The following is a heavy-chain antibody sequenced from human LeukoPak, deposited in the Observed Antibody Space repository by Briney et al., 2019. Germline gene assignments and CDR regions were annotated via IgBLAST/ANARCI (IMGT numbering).Heavy chain of an antibody. V-gene: IGHV3-33*01. D-gene: IGHD3-22*01. CDR2: IWYDGSNK. CDR1: GFTFSSYG. J-gene: IGHJ3*02. Sequence: PGGSLRLSCAASGFTFSSYGMHWVRQAPGKGLEWVAVIWYDGSNKYYADSVKGRFTISRDNSKNTLYLQMNSLRAEDTAVYYCARDGMIKYYYDSSGYPDAFDIWGQGTMVTVSS. CDR3: ARDGMIKYYYDSSGYPDAFDI.